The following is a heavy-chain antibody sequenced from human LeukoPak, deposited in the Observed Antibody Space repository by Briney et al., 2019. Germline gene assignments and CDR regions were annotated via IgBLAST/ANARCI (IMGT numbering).Heavy chain of an antibody. J-gene: IGHJ6*02. V-gene: IGHV3-48*01. CDR2: TSGDSKVI. CDR1: GFTFKSHN. D-gene: IGHD3-3*01. CDR3: GRDGGVAYGLDV. Sequence: GGSLRLSCAASGFTFKSHNMNWVRQAPGKGLEWVSFTSGDSKVIYYADSVKGRFTISRDNAKNSLYLQMDSLRADDTAVYYCGRDGGVAYGLDVWGQGTTITVSS.